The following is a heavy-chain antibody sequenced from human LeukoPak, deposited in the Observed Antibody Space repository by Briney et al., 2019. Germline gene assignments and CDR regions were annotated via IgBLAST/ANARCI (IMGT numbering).Heavy chain of an antibody. D-gene: IGHD3-10*01. V-gene: IGHV3-23*01. J-gene: IGHJ4*02. CDR3: AKDTGSGSYWDY. CDR1: GFTFSSYA. CDR2: ISGSGGST. Sequence: PGGSLRLSCAASGFTFSSYAMSWVRQAPGKGLEWVSAISGSGGSTYYADSVKGRFTISRDNSKNTLYLQMDSLRAEDTAVYYCAKDTGSGSYWDYWGQGTLVTVSS.